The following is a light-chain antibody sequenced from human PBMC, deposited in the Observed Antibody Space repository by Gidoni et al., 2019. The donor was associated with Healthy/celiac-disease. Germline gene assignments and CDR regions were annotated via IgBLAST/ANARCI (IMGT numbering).Light chain of an antibody. V-gene: IGKV3-20*01. CDR2: GAS. J-gene: IGKJ5*01. Sequence: ELVLTQSPGTLSLSPGERATLSCRASQSVSSSYLAWYQQKPGQAPRLLIYGASSRATGIPDRFRVSGSGTDFTLTISRLEPEDFAVYYCQQYGSSPPITFGQGTRLEIK. CDR1: QSVSSSY. CDR3: QQYGSSPPIT.